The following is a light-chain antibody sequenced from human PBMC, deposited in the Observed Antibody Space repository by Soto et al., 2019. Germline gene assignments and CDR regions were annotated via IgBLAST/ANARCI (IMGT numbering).Light chain of an antibody. Sequence: IVMTQSPATLSVSPGERATLSCRASQSVSSNLAWYQHKPGQAPRLLTYGASTRATGIPARFSGSGSGTEFTLTISSLQSEDSALYYCQQYNNWPETFGQGTKVEI. V-gene: IGKV3-15*01. CDR1: QSVSSN. J-gene: IGKJ1*01. CDR3: QQYNNWPET. CDR2: GAS.